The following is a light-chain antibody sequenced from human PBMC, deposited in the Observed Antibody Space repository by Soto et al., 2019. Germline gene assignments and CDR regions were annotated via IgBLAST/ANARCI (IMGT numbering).Light chain of an antibody. CDR1: QSLLHSNGYNY. V-gene: IGKV2-28*01. CDR3: MQARQTPLT. J-gene: IGKJ1*01. Sequence: DIVMTQSPLSLPVTPGEPASISCRSSQSLLHSNGYNYLDWYLQKPGQCPQLLVYLGSNRDSGVPDRFSGSGSGTDFTLKISRVEAEDVGVYYCMQARQTPLTFGQGTKVEIK. CDR2: LGS.